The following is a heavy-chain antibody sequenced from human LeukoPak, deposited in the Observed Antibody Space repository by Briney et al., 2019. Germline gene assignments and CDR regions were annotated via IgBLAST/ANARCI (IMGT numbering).Heavy chain of an antibody. D-gene: IGHD3-10*01. CDR3: ARDLWYGSGSLGY. J-gene: IGHJ4*02. CDR1: GYTFTDYY. Sequence: ASVKVSCKASGYTFTDYYIHWVRQAPGQGLEWMGRISPNSGNTNFAQKFQGRVTMTRDTAISTSYMELSRLKSDDTAVYYCARDLWYGSGSLGYWGQGTLVTVSS. V-gene: IGHV1-2*02. CDR2: ISPNSGNT.